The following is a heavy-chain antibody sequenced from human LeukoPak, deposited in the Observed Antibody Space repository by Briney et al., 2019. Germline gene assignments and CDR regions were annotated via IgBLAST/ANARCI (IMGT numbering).Heavy chain of an antibody. V-gene: IGHV1-69*13. D-gene: IGHD1-7*01. CDR1: GGTFSSYA. CDR2: IIPIFGTA. Sequence: SVKVSCKASGGTFSSYAISWVRQAPGQGLEWMGGIIPIFGTANYAQKFQGRVTITADESTSTAYMELRSLRSDDTAVYYCARDPITGTTGEYYYYGMDVWGQGTTVTVSS. CDR3: ARDPITGTTGEYYYYGMDV. J-gene: IGHJ6*02.